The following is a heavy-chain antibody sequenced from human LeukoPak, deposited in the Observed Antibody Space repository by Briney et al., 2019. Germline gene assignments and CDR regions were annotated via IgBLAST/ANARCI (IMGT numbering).Heavy chain of an antibody. CDR3: ARTPSITMVRGLIITNNIPTYYFDY. V-gene: IGHV3-21*01. CDR1: GFTFSSYS. J-gene: IGHJ4*02. D-gene: IGHD3-10*01. Sequence: PGGSLRLSCAASGFTFSSYSMNWVRQAPGKGLEGVSSISISRSYIYYADSVKGRFTISRDNAKNSLYLQMNSLRAEDTAVYYCARTPSITMVRGLIITNNIPTYYFDYWGQGTLVTVSS. CDR2: ISISRSYI.